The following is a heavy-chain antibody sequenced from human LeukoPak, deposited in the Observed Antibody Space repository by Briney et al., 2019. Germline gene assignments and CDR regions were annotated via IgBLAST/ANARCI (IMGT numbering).Heavy chain of an antibody. CDR3: ARDHNWSFDF. CDR1: GFTFSSYS. J-gene: IGHJ4*02. CDR2: VGPRSSNI. V-gene: IGHV3-48*02. Sequence: PGRSLRLSCAASGFTFSSYSMNWVRQAPGQGLEWVSYVGPRSSNIYYADSVKGRFTISRDNAKNSLYLQMNSLRDDDTAVYYCARDHNWSFDFWGQGALVTVSS. D-gene: IGHD1-1*01.